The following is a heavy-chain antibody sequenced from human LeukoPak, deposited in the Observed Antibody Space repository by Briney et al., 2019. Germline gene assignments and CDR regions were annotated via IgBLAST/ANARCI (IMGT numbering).Heavy chain of an antibody. CDR3: ARGTNWFEP. Sequence: SETLSLTCTVSGGSISSGGYYRSWIRQHPGKGLEWIGYIYYRGSTYYNPSLKSRVTLTVDTSKTRFSLKLTSMTPSDTAVHYCARGTNWFEPWGQGDLVTVSS. CDR1: GGSISSGGYY. V-gene: IGHV4-31*03. J-gene: IGHJ5*02. CDR2: IYYRGST.